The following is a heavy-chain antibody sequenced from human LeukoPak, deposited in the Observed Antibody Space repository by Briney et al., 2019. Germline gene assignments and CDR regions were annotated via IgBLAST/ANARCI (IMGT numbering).Heavy chain of an antibody. Sequence: TGGSLRLSCAASGFTFTSYSMNWIRQAPGKGLEWVAKINGDGSEKDYVDSVKDRFTISRDNAEKLVHLQMNSLGDEDTAVYYCAAWGSGNYWGQGTLVTVSS. CDR1: GFTFTSYS. CDR3: AAWGSGNY. CDR2: INGDGSEK. J-gene: IGHJ4*02. V-gene: IGHV3-7*03. D-gene: IGHD7-27*01.